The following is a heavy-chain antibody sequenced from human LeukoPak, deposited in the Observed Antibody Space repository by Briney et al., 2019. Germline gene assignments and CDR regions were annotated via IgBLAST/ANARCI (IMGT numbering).Heavy chain of an antibody. D-gene: IGHD6-13*01. CDR3: ARALKKQQLVQGYYFDY. V-gene: IGHV3-21*01. Sequence: PGGSLRLSCAASGFTFSSYSMNWVRQAPGKGLEWVSSISSSSSYIYYADSVKGRFTISRDNAKNSLYLRMNSLRAEDTAVYYCARALKKQQLVQGYYFDYWGQGTLVTVSS. CDR2: ISSSSSYI. J-gene: IGHJ4*02. CDR1: GFTFSSYS.